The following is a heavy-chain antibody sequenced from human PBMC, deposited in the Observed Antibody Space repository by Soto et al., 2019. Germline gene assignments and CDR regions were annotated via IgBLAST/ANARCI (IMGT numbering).Heavy chain of an antibody. CDR1: GGSFSGYY. D-gene: IGHD6-19*01. J-gene: IGHJ6*02. V-gene: IGHV4-34*01. CDR3: ARVTVAGTGYYYYYGMDV. Sequence: PSETLSLTCAVYGGSFSGYYWSWIRQPPGKGLEWIGEINHSGSTNYNPSLKSRVTIPVDTSKNQFSLKLSSVTAADTAVYYCARVTVAGTGYYYYYGMDVWGQGTTVTVSS. CDR2: INHSGST.